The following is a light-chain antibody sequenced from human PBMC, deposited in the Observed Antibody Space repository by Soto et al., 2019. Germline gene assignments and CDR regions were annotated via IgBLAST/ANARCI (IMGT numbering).Light chain of an antibody. V-gene: IGLV2-14*03. Sequence: QSALTQPASVSGSPGQSITISCTGTSSDVGGYNYVSWYQQHPGKAPKLMIYDVSNRPSGVSNRFSGSKSVNTASLTISGLQAEDEADYYCSPYTSGSTVVFGGGTKVTVL. CDR1: SSDVGGYNY. CDR2: DVS. CDR3: SPYTSGSTVV. J-gene: IGLJ2*01.